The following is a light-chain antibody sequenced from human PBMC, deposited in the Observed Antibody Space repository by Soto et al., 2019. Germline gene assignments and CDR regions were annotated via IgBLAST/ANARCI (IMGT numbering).Light chain of an antibody. CDR3: LQDYNYPWA. J-gene: IGKJ1*01. CDR1: QGIRND. V-gene: IGKV1-6*01. CDR2: AAS. Sequence: AIQMTQSPSSLSASVGDRVTITCRASQGIRNDLGWYEQKPGKAPKLLIYAASSLQSGVPSRFSGSGSGTDFTLTITSLQPEDFATYYCLQDYNYPWAFGRGTKVEIK.